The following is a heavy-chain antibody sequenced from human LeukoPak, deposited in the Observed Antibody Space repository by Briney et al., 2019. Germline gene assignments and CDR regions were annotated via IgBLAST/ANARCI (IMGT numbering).Heavy chain of an antibody. CDR1: GGTFSSYA. V-gene: IGHV1-69*04. CDR3: ARTSIAARPDAFDI. J-gene: IGHJ3*02. CDR2: IIPILGIA. Sequence: ASVKVSCKASGGTFSSYAISWVRQASGQGLEWMGRIIPILGIANYAQKFQGRVTITADKSTSTAYMELSSLRSEDTAVYYCARTSIAARPDAFDIWGQGTMVTVSS. D-gene: IGHD6-6*01.